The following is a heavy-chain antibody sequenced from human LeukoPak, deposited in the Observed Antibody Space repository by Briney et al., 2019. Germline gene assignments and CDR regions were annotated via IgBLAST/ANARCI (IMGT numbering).Heavy chain of an antibody. Sequence: KPSETLSLTCTVSGGSISTYYWSWMRQPPGRGLEWIGYIYYSGSTNHNPSLQSRVTISVDTSKNQFSLKLNSVTAADTAVYYCARGGVPGGFYGSFDYWGQGTLVSVSS. J-gene: IGHJ4*02. V-gene: IGHV4-59*01. CDR2: IYYSGST. D-gene: IGHD3-3*01. CDR1: GGSISTYY. CDR3: ARGGVPGGFYGSFDY.